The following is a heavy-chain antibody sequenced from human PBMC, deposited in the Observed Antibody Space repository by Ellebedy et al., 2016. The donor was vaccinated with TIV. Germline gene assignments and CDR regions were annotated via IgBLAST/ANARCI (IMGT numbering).Heavy chain of an antibody. V-gene: IGHV3-7*01. J-gene: IGHJ3*02. D-gene: IGHD4-17*01. CDR2: INQDGSQK. CDR1: GFSFINYW. CDR3: ATDGSYGDYLSPAHAFVM. Sequence: GESLKISCAASGFSFINYWMTWVRQAPGKGLEWMANINQDGSQKYYVDSVRGRFTISRDNAHNSLFLQMNSLRAEDTAVYFCATDGSYGDYLSPAHAFVMWGQGTLVSVSS.